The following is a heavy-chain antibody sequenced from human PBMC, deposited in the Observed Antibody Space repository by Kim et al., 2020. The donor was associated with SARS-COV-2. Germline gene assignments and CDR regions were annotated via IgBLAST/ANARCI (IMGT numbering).Heavy chain of an antibody. Sequence: GGSLRLSCAASGFTFSSCAMNWVRQAPGKGLEWVSAISGSGGRTYYADSVKGHFTISRDNSKNTLHLQMNSMSAEDMAVYYCAKDSRGYNRPLEYWGQGT. CDR2: ISGSGGRT. V-gene: IGHV3-23*01. CDR1: GFTFSSCA. CDR3: AKDSRGYNRPLEY. J-gene: IGHJ4*02. D-gene: IGHD1-1*01.